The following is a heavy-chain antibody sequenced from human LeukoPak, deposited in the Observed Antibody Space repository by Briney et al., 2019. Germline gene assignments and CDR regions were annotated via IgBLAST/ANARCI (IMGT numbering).Heavy chain of an antibody. CDR2: INHSGST. Sequence: PSETLSLTCTVSGVSISSSNSYWGWTRQPPGKGPEWIGEINHSGSTNYNPSLKSRVTISVDTSKNQFSLKLSSVTAADTVVYYCARMGGYCSGGSCYEIDYWGQGTLVTVSS. V-gene: IGHV4-39*07. CDR3: ARMGGYCSGGSCYEIDY. D-gene: IGHD2-15*01. CDR1: GVSISSSNSY. J-gene: IGHJ4*02.